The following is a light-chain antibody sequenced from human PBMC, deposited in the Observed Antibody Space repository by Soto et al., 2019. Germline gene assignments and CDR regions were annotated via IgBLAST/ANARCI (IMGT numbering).Light chain of an antibody. CDR1: SSDVGSYNL. CDR3: CSYAGSVYV. J-gene: IGLJ1*01. V-gene: IGLV2-23*01. CDR2: EGS. Sequence: LTQPASVSGSPGQSITISCTGTSSDVGSYNLVSWYQQHPGKAPKLMIYEGSKRPSGVSNRFSGSKSGNTASLTISGLQAEDEADYYCCSYAGSVYVFGTGTKVTV.